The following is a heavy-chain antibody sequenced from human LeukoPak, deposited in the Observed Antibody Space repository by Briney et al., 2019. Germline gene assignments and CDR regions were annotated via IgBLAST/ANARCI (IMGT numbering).Heavy chain of an antibody. J-gene: IGHJ5*02. Sequence: SETLSLTCTVSGGSISSSSYYWSWIRQPPGKGLEWIGEINHSGSTNYNPSLKSRVTISVDTSKNQFSLKLSSVTAADTAVYYCASKGIAAAGNIGWFDPWGQGTLVTVSS. CDR2: INHSGST. D-gene: IGHD6-13*01. CDR1: GGSISSSSYY. CDR3: ASKGIAAAGNIGWFDP. V-gene: IGHV4-39*07.